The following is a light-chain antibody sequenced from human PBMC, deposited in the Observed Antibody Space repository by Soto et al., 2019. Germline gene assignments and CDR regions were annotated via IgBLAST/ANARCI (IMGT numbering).Light chain of an antibody. CDR3: AAWDDSLKGVV. Sequence: QSVLTQPPSASGAPGQSVTISCSGSSSNIGGTPVNWYQHLPEMAPKLLIYNNDRRPSGVPDRFSGSKFGTSVSLAISGLQSEDAADYYCAAWDDSLKGVVFGGGTKLTVL. CDR2: NND. CDR1: SSNIGGTP. V-gene: IGLV1-44*01. J-gene: IGLJ2*01.